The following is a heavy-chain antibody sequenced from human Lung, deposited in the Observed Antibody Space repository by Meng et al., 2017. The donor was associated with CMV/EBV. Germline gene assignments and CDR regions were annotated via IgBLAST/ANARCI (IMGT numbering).Heavy chain of an antibody. CDR1: LRTNGVG. D-gene: IGHD3-22*01. J-gene: IGHJ4*02. Sequence: LRTNGVGVGWIRQPTGKALERLALIYWDDYKRYSPAMKSRLTITKDTSKNQVVLTMTNMDPVDTATYYCARRHSSYYDSSGYFFADYWGQGTLVTVSS. V-gene: IGHV2-5*02. CDR3: ARRHSSYYDSSGYFFADY. CDR2: IYWDDYK.